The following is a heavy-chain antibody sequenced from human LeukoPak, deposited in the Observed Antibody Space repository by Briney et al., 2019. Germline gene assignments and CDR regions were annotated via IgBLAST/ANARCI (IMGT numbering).Heavy chain of an antibody. CDR2: ISGSGSVS. J-gene: IGHJ3*02. D-gene: IGHD3-10*01. Sequence: GGSLRLSCAASGFTFSSYTLNWVRQAPGKGLEWISYISGSGSVSYYEDSVKGRFTISRDNAKNSLYLQMNSLRDENTALYYCARDGGFGFLAAFDIWGQGTMVTVSS. V-gene: IGHV3-48*02. CDR3: ARDGGFGFLAAFDI. CDR1: GFTFSSYT.